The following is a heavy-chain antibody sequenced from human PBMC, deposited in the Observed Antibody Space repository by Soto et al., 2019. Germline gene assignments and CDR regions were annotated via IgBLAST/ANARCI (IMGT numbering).Heavy chain of an antibody. CDR2: IYDDGNS. J-gene: IGHJ5*02. CDR3: ARDRRWLPRGPNNWLDL. CDR1: GGSINSGDYY. V-gene: IGHV4-30-4*01. D-gene: IGHD5-12*01. Sequence: SETLSLTCTVSGGSINSGDYYWTWVRQPPGKGLEWIGYIYDDGNSQHNPSLKSRVTMSIDTSKNQFSLNLSSVTAADTAVYYCARDRRWLPRGPNNWLDLWGQGTQVTVSS.